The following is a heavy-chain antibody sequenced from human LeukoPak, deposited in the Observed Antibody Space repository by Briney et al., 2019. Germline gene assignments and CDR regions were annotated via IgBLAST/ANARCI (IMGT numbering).Heavy chain of an antibody. CDR2: ISYDGSNK. Sequence: GGSLRLSCAASGFXFSSYAIHWVRQAPGKGLQWVAVISYDGSNKYYADSVKGRFTISRDNSKNTLYLQMNSLRAEDTAVYYCANSIAVAGKLPGDYYYYGMDVWGQGTTVTVSS. V-gene: IGHV3-30-3*01. CDR3: ANSIAVAGKLPGDYYYYGMDV. CDR1: GFXFSSYA. D-gene: IGHD6-19*01. J-gene: IGHJ6*02.